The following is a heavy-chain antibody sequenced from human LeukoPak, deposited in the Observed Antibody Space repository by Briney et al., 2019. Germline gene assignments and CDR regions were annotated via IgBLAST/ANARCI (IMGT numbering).Heavy chain of an antibody. CDR1: GGTFTSYA. D-gene: IGHD3-3*01. Sequence: ASVKVSCKASGGTFTSYAISWVRQAPGQGLEWMGGIIPIFGTANYAQKFPGRVTITTDESTSTAYMELSSLRSEDTAVYYCARTITIFGVVPVGWFAAWGEGTLVTVYS. CDR3: ARTITIFGVVPVGWFAA. J-gene: IGHJ5*02. CDR2: IIPIFGTA. V-gene: IGHV1-69*05.